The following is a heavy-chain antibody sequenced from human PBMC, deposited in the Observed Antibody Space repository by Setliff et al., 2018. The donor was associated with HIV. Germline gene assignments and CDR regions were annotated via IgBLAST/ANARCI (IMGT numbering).Heavy chain of an antibody. J-gene: IGHJ5*02. V-gene: IGHV3-53*01. CDR3: ARGVKWLDP. D-gene: IGHD3-10*01. CDR2: IYSDGRT. CDR1: GFNVSHNY. Sequence: GGSLRLSCAASGFNVSHNYMTWVRQAPGKGLEWVYIIYSDGRTYNADSVKGRFTISRDDSKNTVYLQMHGLRVEDTAVYYCARGVKWLDPWGQGTLVTVSS.